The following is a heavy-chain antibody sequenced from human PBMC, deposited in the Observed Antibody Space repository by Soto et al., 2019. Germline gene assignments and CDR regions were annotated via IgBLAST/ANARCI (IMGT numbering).Heavy chain of an antibody. J-gene: IGHJ4*02. V-gene: IGHV3-30*18. D-gene: IGHD3-16*01. Sequence: VRSLRLSCAASEFTFSSYGMRWVRQAPGKGLEWVAVISYDGSNKYYADSVKGRFTISRDNSKNTLYLQMNSLRAEDTAVYYCAKDAPAPFDTHYGDYWGQGTLVTVSS. CDR2: ISYDGSNK. CDR3: AKDAPAPFDTHYGDY. CDR1: EFTFSSYG.